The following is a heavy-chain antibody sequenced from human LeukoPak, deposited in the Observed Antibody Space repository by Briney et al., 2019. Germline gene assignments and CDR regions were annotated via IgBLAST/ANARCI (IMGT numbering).Heavy chain of an antibody. Sequence: ASVKVSCKASGYTFTNYWIYWVRQAPGQGREWMGHSNPSGGSTNYAQRFQGRATMTRDTSTNTVYMDLSSLRSEDTAVYYCASRPKYSGSHHDASDIWGQGTMVTVSS. J-gene: IGHJ3*02. CDR3: ASRPKYSGSHHDASDI. D-gene: IGHD1-26*01. CDR2: SNPSGGST. V-gene: IGHV1-46*01. CDR1: GYTFTNYW.